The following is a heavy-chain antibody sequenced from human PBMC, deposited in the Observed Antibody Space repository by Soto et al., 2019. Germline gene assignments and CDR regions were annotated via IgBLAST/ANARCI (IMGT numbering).Heavy chain of an antibody. J-gene: IGHJ5*02. CDR1: GGSISSYY. CDR2: IYYSGST. Sequence: SETPSLTCTVSGGSISSYYWSWIRQPPGKGLEKIGYIYYSGSTNYNPSLKSRVTISVDTSKNQFSLKLSSVTAADTAVYYCARSRSGGYCSSSSCPPPKIYFNWIDPWGQGTLVT. CDR3: ARSRSGGYCSSSSCPPPKIYFNWIDP. D-gene: IGHD2-2*01. V-gene: IGHV4-59*01.